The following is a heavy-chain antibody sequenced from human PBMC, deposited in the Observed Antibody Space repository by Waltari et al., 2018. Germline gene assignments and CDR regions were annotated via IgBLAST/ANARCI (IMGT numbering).Heavy chain of an antibody. CDR3: AKDYGCSSTSCPVESAFDI. J-gene: IGHJ3*02. V-gene: IGHV3-30*18. Sequence: QVQLVESGGGVVQPGRSLRLSCAASGFTFSSYGMHWVRQAPGRGLEWVAVISYDGSNKYYADSVKGRFTISRDNSKNTLYLQMNSLRAEDTAVYYCAKDYGCSSTSCPVESAFDIWGQGTMVTVSS. D-gene: IGHD2-2*01. CDR2: ISYDGSNK. CDR1: GFTFSSYG.